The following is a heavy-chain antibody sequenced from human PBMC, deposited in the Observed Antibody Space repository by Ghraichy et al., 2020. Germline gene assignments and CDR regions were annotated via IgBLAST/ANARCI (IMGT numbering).Heavy chain of an antibody. Sequence: SETLSLTCAISGDSFSSNSAAWNWISQSPSSGLEWLGRTYYRSKWYNDYAPTLKSRVTINPDTSKNQFSLQLNSVTPEDTAVYYCARGPAAIDHWGQGTLVTVSS. CDR2: TYYRSKWYN. CDR1: GDSFSSNSAA. D-gene: IGHD2-2*01. CDR3: ARGPAAIDH. J-gene: IGHJ4*02. V-gene: IGHV6-1*01.